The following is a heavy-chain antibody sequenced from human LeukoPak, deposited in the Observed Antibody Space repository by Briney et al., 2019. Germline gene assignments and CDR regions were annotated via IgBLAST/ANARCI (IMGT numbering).Heavy chain of an antibody. D-gene: IGHD7-27*01. V-gene: IGHV3-11*06. CDR2: ISSSSSYT. CDR1: GFTFSDYY. Sequence: GGSLRLSCAATGFTFSDYYMSWFRQAPGKGLEWVSYISSSSSYTNYADSVKGRFTISRDNAKNSLYLQMNSLRAEDTAVYYCARIRLTGDLSARDDFDIWGQGTMVTVSS. CDR3: ARIRLTGDLSARDDFDI. J-gene: IGHJ3*02.